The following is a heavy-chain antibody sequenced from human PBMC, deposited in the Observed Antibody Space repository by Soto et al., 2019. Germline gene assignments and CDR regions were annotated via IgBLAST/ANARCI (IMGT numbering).Heavy chain of an antibody. J-gene: IGHJ4*02. Sequence: EVQLLESGGGLVQPGGSLRLSCAASGFTFSSYAMSWVRQAPGKGLEWVSAISGSGGSTYYADSVKGRFTISRDNSKNTLYLQMNSLRAEDTAVYYGAKGIVGAHAFDYWGQGTLVTVSS. CDR1: GFTFSSYA. V-gene: IGHV3-23*01. D-gene: IGHD1-26*01. CDR3: AKGIVGAHAFDY. CDR2: ISGSGGST.